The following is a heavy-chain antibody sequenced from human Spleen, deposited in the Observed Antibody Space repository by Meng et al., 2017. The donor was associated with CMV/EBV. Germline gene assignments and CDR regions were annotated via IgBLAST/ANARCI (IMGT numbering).Heavy chain of an antibody. CDR3: AKTPLSSNYVLLGMDV. J-gene: IGHJ6*02. CDR1: GFTFGYYT. CDR2: ISRDGDRT. V-gene: IGHV3-43*01. D-gene: IGHD4-11*01. Sequence: GESLKISCAASGFTFGYYTMHWVRQAPGRGLEWVSLISRDGDRTYHAESVKGRFTISRDNSKNTLYLQMNSLRAEDTAVYYCAKTPLSSNYVLLGMDVWGQGTTVTVSS.